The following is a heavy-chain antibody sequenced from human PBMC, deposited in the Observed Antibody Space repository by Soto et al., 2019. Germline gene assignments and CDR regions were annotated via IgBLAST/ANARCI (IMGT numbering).Heavy chain of an antibody. V-gene: IGHV1-18*01. CDR2: ISAYNGNT. CDR1: GYTFTSYG. Sequence: QVQLVQSGAEVKKPGASVKVSCKASGYTFTSYGISWVRQAPGQGLEWMGWISAYNGNTNYAQKLQGRVTMTTDTSTSTXXMXLXXLRSDDTAVYYCARDRPQGTLMTTVTTAYYYGMDVWGQGTTVTVSS. D-gene: IGHD4-17*01. CDR3: ARDRPQGTLMTTVTTAYYYGMDV. J-gene: IGHJ6*02.